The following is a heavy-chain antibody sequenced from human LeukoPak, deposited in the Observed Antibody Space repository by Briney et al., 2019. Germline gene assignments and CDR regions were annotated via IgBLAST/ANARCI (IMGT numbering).Heavy chain of an antibody. CDR1: GGSITSYY. CDR2: IHYSGSS. CDR3: ATTYYYGSGSFYPFDF. V-gene: IGHV4-59*01. Sequence: SETLSLTCTVSGGSITSYYWSWIRQPPGQGPEWIGYIHYSGSSNYNPSLKNRVTMSADTSKNQFSLKLSSVTAADTAVFYCATTYYYGSGSFYPFDFWGQGTLVTVSS. J-gene: IGHJ4*02. D-gene: IGHD3-10*01.